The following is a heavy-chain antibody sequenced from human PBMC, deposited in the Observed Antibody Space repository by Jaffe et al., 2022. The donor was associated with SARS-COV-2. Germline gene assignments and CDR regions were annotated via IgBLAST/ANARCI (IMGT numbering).Heavy chain of an antibody. V-gene: IGHV1-2*02. CDR2: INPNSGGT. Sequence: QVQLVQSGAEVKKPGASVKVSCKASGYTFTGYYMHWVRQAPGQGLEWMGWINPNSGGTNYAQKFQGRVTMTRDTSISTAYMELSRLRSDDTAVYYCARPLRVVNHDTATLAFDIWGQGTMVTVSS. CDR3: ARPLRVVNHDTATLAFDI. CDR1: GYTFTGYY. D-gene: IGHD3-3*01. J-gene: IGHJ3*02.